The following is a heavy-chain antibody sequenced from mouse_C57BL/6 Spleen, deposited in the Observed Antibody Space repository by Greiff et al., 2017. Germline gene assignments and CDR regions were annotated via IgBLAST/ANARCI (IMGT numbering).Heavy chain of an antibody. CDR3: ARWDYYGSSYCFDY. Sequence: VHLVESGAELARPGASVKLSCKASGYTFTSYGISWVKQRTGQGLEWIGEIYPRSGNTYYNEKFKGKATLTADKSSSTAYMELRSLTSEDSAVYFCARWDYYGSSYCFDYWGQGTTLTVSS. J-gene: IGHJ2*01. CDR1: GYTFTSYG. D-gene: IGHD1-1*01. V-gene: IGHV1-81*01. CDR2: IYPRSGNT.